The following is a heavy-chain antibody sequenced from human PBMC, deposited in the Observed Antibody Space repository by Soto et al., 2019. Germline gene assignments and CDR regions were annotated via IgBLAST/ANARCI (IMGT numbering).Heavy chain of an antibody. CDR1: GYTFTGYY. V-gene: IGHV1-2*04. CDR2: INPNSGGT. D-gene: IGHD4-4*01. CDR3: ARETPVYGNKFIGTTFDY. J-gene: IGHJ4*02. Sequence: ASVKVSCKASGYTFTGYYMHWVRQASGQGLEWMGWINPNSGGTNYAQKFQGWVTMTRDTSISTAYMELSRLRSDDTAVYYCARETPVYGNKFIGTTFDYWGQGTLGTVSS.